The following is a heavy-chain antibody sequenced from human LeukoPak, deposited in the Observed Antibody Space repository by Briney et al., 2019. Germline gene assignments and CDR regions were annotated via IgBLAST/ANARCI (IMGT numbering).Heavy chain of an antibody. Sequence: PSETLSLTCTVSGGSISSGDYYWSWIRQPPGKGLKWIGYIYYSGSTYYNPSLKSRVTISVDTSKNQFSLKLSSVTAADTAVYYCARAVYFWSGYPPYYYMDVWGKGTTVTVSS. CDR1: GGSISSGDYY. CDR2: IYYSGST. V-gene: IGHV4-30-4*08. D-gene: IGHD3-3*01. CDR3: ARAVYFWSGYPPYYYMDV. J-gene: IGHJ6*03.